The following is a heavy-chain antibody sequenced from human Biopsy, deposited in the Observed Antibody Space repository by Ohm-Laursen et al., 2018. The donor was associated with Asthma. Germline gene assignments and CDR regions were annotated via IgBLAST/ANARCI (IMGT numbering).Heavy chain of an antibody. Sequence: SIRLSCAASGFVFSQCGMHWVRQGPGKGLGWVALVSSDGHNKYYEDSVKGRFTISRDNSRNRLYLQINRLTVEDSAVYFCARQSGQDYGDSSGFDIWGQGTKVAVSS. D-gene: IGHD3-22*01. V-gene: IGHV3-30*03. CDR1: GFVFSQCG. J-gene: IGHJ3*02. CDR3: ARQSGQDYGDSSGFDI. CDR2: VSSDGHNK.